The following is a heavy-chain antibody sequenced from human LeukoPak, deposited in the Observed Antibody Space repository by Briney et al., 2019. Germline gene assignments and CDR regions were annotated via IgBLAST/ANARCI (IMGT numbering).Heavy chain of an antibody. D-gene: IGHD6-19*01. J-gene: IGHJ4*02. CDR2: INHSGST. CDR1: GGSFSGYY. CDR3: ASYGASGWYNYYFDY. V-gene: IGHV4-34*01. Sequence: PSETLSLTCAVYGGSFSGYYWSWIRQPPGKGLEWIGEINHSGSTNYNPSLKSRVTISVETSKNQFSLKLSSVAAADTAVYYCASYGASGWYNYYFDYWGQGTLVTVSS.